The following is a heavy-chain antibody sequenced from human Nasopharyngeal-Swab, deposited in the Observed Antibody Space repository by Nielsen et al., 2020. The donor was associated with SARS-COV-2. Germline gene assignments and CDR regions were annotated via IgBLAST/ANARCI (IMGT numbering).Heavy chain of an antibody. CDR1: GFTFSSYS. V-gene: IGHV3-48*04. CDR3: ARGKGSPRRGGWFDP. CDR2: ISSSSSTI. D-gene: IGHD2-15*01. Sequence: GESLKISCAASGFTFSSYSMNWVRQAPGKGLEWVSYISSSSSTIYYADSVKGRFTISRDNAKNSLYLQMNSLRAEDTAVYYCARGKGSPRRGGWFDPWGQGTLVTVSS. J-gene: IGHJ5*02.